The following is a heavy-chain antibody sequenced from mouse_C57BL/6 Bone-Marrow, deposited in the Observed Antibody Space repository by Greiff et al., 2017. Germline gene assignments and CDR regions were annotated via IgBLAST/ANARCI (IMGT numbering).Heavy chain of an antibody. D-gene: IGHD1-1*01. CDR1: GFNIKNTY. Sequence: EVMLVESVAELVRPGASVKLSCTASGFNIKNTYMHWVKQRPEQGLEWIGRIDPANGNTKYAPKFQGKATITADTSSNTAYLQLSSLTSEDTAIYYGARPPITTVEAMDFDVWGTGTTGTVSS. CDR3: ARPPITTVEAMDFDV. V-gene: IGHV14-3*01. CDR2: IDPANGNT. J-gene: IGHJ1*03.